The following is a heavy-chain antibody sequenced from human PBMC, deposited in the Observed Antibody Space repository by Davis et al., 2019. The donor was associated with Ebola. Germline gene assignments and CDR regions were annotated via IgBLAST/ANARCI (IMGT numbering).Heavy chain of an antibody. V-gene: IGHV4-31*03. CDR1: GGSISSGGYY. J-gene: IGHJ5*02. CDR3: ARDSDRIVVVPAAIRERGWFDP. Sequence: PSETLSLTCTVSGGSISSGGYYWSWIRQHPGKGLEWIGYIYYSGSTYYNPSLKSRVTISVDTSNNQFSLKLSSVTAADTAVYYCARDSDRIVVVPAAIRERGWFDPWGQGTLVTVSS. CDR2: IYYSGST. D-gene: IGHD2-2*02.